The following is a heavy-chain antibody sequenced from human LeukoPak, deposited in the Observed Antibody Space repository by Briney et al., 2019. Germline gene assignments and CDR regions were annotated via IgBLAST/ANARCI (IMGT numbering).Heavy chain of an antibody. CDR1: GDYMRSYY. D-gene: IGHD6-13*01. Sequence: SDTLSLTCTVSGDYMRSYYWSWIRQAPGKVLESLGHMDDRGDSNYNPSLKGRGSISVDTSKNQFSLKLRSVTVADTAVYYCARDSRYVSGWFDDGMDVWGPGTTVTVSS. J-gene: IGHJ6*02. CDR2: MDDRGDS. CDR3: ARDSRYVSGWFDDGMDV. V-gene: IGHV4-59*07.